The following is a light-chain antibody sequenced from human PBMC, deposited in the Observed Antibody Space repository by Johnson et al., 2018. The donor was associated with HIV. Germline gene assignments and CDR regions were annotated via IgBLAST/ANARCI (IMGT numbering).Light chain of an antibody. CDR1: SSNIGGHY. Sequence: QSVLTQPPSVSAAPGQKVTISCSGSSSNIGGHYVSWYQHLPGTAPKLLIYDNNKRPSGIPDRFSGSKSGTSATLGITGLQTGDEADYYCGTWDSSLSAGVVGTGTKVTVL. V-gene: IGLV1-51*01. CDR2: DNN. CDR3: GTWDSSLSAGV. J-gene: IGLJ1*01.